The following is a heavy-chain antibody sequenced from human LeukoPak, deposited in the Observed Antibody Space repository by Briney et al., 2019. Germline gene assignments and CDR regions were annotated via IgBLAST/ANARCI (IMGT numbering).Heavy chain of an antibody. Sequence: PGGSLRLSCAASGFTFSSYGMHWVRQAPGKGLEWVAVISHDGTNKFSADSVKGRFTISRDNSKDTLYLQMNSLRAEDTAVYYCAKGSGGSYYGYFASWGQGPLVTVSS. V-gene: IGHV3-30*18. J-gene: IGHJ4*02. CDR1: GFTFSSYG. CDR3: AKGSGGSYYGYFAS. D-gene: IGHD1-26*01. CDR2: ISHDGTNK.